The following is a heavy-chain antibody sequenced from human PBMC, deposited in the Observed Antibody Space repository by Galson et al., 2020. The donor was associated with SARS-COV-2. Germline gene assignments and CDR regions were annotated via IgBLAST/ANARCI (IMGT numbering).Heavy chain of an antibody. Sequence: GESLKISCAASGFTFSNFGMHWVRQAPGKGLEWVAVISTDGNNKYDADSVKGRLTISRDNSDNTLYLQMNSLRPEDTAVYFCARAGYSSTWTLGDAFDVWGQGTLVTVSS. CDR1: GFTFSNFG. V-gene: IGHV3-30*03. J-gene: IGHJ3*01. CDR3: ARAGYSSTWTLGDAFDV. D-gene: IGHD3-16*02. CDR2: ISTDGNNK.